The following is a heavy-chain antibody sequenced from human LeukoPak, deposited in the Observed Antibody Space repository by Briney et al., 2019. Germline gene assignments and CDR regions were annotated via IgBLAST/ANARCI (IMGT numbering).Heavy chain of an antibody. CDR1: GGTFSSYA. CDR3: VRAMAPLDTFNYQYAMDV. V-gene: IGHV1-8*02. CDR2: MNPNSGNT. Sequence: EASVKVSCKASGGTFSSYAINWVRQAPGQGLEWMGWMNPNSGNTGYAQKFQGRFTLTRETFISTAYMELSSLRSDDTAVYYCVRAMAPLDTFNYQYAMDVWGQGTMVTVSS. D-gene: IGHD5-24*01. J-gene: IGHJ6*02.